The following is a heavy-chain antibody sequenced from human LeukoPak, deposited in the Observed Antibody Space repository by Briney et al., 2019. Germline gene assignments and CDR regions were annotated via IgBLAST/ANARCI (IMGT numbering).Heavy chain of an antibody. D-gene: IGHD5-18*01. CDR2: ISSSGSTI. J-gene: IGHJ4*02. V-gene: IGHV3-11*04. CDR1: GFTFSDYY. CDR3: VRDGGTRLKYSYGYGDY. Sequence: GGSLRLSCAASGFTFSDYYMSWIRQAPGKGLEWVSYISSSGSTIYYADSVKGRFSISRDNAKSSLFLQMNSLRAEDTAVYYCVRDGGTRLKYSYGYGDYWGQGTLVTVSS.